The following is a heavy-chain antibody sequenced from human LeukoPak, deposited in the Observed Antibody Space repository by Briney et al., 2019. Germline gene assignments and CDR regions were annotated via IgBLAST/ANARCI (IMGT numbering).Heavy chain of an antibody. Sequence: SETLSLACTVSGGSISSGGYYWSWIRQHPGKGLEWIGYIYYSGSTYYNPSLKSRVTISVDTSKNQFSLKLCSVTAADTAVYYCARGWAYYYDSSGYYWFDPWGQGTLVTVSS. CDR2: IYYSGST. J-gene: IGHJ5*02. CDR1: GGSISSGGYY. CDR3: ARGWAYYYDSSGYYWFDP. V-gene: IGHV4-31*03. D-gene: IGHD3-22*01.